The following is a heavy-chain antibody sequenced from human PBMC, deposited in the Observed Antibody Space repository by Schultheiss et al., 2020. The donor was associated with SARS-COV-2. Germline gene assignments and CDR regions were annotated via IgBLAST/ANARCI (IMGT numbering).Heavy chain of an antibody. Sequence: SETLSLTCTVSGGSISSYYWSWIRQPPGKGLEWIGEINHSGSTNYNPSLKSRVTISVDTSKNQFSLKLSSVTAADTAVYYCARGTSWFDYWGQGTLVTVSS. D-gene: IGHD2-2*01. J-gene: IGHJ4*02. CDR3: ARGTSWFDY. CDR2: INHSGST. CDR1: GGSISSYY. V-gene: IGHV4-34*01.